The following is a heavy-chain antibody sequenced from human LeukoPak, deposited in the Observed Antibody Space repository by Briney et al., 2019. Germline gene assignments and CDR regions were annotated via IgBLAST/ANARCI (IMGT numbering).Heavy chain of an antibody. CDR2: ISSGGNTI. J-gene: IGHJ4*02. D-gene: IGHD5-18*01. V-gene: IGHV3-48*03. CDR1: GFTFSGSA. Sequence: GGSLRLSCAASGFTFSGSAMHWVRQAPGKGLEWVSYISSGGNTIYYADSVKGRFTISRDNAKNSLYLQMNSLRAEDTAVYYCAREGTAMVSFDYWGQGTLVTVSS. CDR3: AREGTAMVSFDY.